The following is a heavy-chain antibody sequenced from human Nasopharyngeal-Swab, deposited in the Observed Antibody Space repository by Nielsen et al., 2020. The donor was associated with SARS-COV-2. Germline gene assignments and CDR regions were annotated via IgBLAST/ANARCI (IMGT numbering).Heavy chain of an antibody. CDR3: TTSGYDSTSDAFDI. CDR1: GFTFSNAW. CDR2: IKSKTDGGTT. D-gene: IGHD3-22*01. J-gene: IGHJ3*02. Sequence: GESLKISCAASGFTFSNAWMSWVRQAPGKGLEWVGRIKSKTDGGTTDYAAPVKGRFTISRDDSKNTLYLQMSGLKTEDTAVYYCTTSGYDSTSDAFDIWGQGTMVTVSS. V-gene: IGHV3-15*01.